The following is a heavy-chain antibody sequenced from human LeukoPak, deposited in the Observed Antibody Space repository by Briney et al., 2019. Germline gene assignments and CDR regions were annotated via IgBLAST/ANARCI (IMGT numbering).Heavy chain of an antibody. CDR1: GFTFSSYE. V-gene: IGHV3-48*01. Sequence: GGSLRLSCAASGFTFSSYEMNWVRQAPGKGLEWVSYISSSSSTIYYADSVKGRFTISRDNAKNSLYLQMNSLRAEDTAVYYCARDGGSSWYGGLDAFDIWGQGTMVTVSS. CDR2: ISSSSSTI. D-gene: IGHD6-13*01. J-gene: IGHJ3*02. CDR3: ARDGGSSWYGGLDAFDI.